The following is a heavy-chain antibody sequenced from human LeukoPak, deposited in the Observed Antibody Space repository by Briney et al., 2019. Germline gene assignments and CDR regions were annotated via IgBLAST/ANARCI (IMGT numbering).Heavy chain of an antibody. V-gene: IGHV3-7*01. CDR2: VNQDGTQK. Sequence: GGSLRLSCSASGFTFNKYWMSWIRQLPGQGLEWVANVNQDGTQKYYVDSVKGRFTNSRDNARNLLYLQMNSLRAEDTAVYYCVRDVSSGWAFDYWGHGTLATVSS. CDR1: GFTFNKYW. CDR3: VRDVSSGWAFDY. D-gene: IGHD6-19*01. J-gene: IGHJ4*01.